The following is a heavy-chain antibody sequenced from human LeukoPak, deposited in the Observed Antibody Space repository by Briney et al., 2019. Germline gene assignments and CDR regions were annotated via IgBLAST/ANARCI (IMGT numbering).Heavy chain of an antibody. V-gene: IGHV3-53*01. CDR3: ARMLISSGYYVDY. CDR2: IYSGGTT. J-gene: IGHJ4*02. CDR1: GFIFSSYG. D-gene: IGHD6-19*01. Sequence: GGSLRLSCAASGFIFSSYGMSWVRQAPGKGLEWVSVIYSGGTTYYADSVKGRFTISRDDSKNTLYLQMNSLRADDTAVYYCARMLISSGYYVDYWGQGTLVTVSA.